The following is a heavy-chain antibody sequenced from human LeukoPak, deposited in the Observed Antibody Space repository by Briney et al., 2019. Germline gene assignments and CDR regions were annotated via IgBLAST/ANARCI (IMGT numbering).Heavy chain of an antibody. Sequence: SETLSLTCTVSGGSISSYYWSWIQQPPGKGLEWIGYIYYSGSTNYNPSLKSRVTISVDTSKNQFSLKLSSVTAADTAVYYCARDLGLPYYYMDVWGKGTTVTVSS. CDR2: IYYSGST. J-gene: IGHJ6*03. CDR1: GGSISSYY. CDR3: ARDLGLPYYYMDV. V-gene: IGHV4-59*01.